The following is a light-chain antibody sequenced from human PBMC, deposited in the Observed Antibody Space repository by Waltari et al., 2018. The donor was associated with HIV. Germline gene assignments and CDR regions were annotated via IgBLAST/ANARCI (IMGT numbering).Light chain of an antibody. CDR3: QVWDSYSDQVV. CDR2: DDG. Sequence: YVLTQPPSVSVVPGQTASITCGGSNIGSKSVHWFQQKPGQAPVMVVYDDGVRPSGIPERVSGSNSGRTATLTISRVEAGDEADYYCQVWDSYSDQVVFGGGTKLTVL. V-gene: IGLV3-21*02. J-gene: IGLJ2*01. CDR1: NIGSKS.